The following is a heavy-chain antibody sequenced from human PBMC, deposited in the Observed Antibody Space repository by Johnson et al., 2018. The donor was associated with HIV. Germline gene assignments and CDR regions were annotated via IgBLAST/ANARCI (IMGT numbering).Heavy chain of an antibody. D-gene: IGHD2-21*01. CDR3: ARDVSYRYDGDGWADAFDI. CDR2: ISYDGRNK. V-gene: IGHV3-30*04. Sequence: QVQLVESGGGVVQPGRSLRLSCAASGFTFSSYAMHWVRQAPGKGLEWVAVISYDGRNKYYADSVKGRSTITRDNSKNTLYLQMNGLRAEDTAVYYCARDVSYRYDGDGWADAFDIWGQGTMVTVSA. J-gene: IGHJ3*02. CDR1: GFTFSSYA.